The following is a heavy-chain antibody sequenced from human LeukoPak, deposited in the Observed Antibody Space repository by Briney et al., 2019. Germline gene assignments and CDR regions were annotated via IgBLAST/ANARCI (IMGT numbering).Heavy chain of an antibody. CDR1: GFTFSSYW. J-gene: IGHJ3*02. D-gene: IGHD2-8*01. V-gene: IGHV3-74*01. Sequence: GGSLRLSCAASGFTFSSYWMHWVRQAPGKGLVWVSRINSDGSSTSYADSVKGRFTISRDNAKNTLYLQMNSLRAEDTAVYYCARGGRGPRGVRRIWGQGTMVTVSS. CDR2: INSDGSST. CDR3: ARGGRGPRGVRRI.